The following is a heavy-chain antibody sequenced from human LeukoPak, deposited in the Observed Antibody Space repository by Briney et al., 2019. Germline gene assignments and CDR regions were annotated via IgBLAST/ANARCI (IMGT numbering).Heavy chain of an antibody. CDR1: GGSISSSSYS. D-gene: IGHD4-11*01. V-gene: IGHV4-39*01. CDR3: ARRLASSSDTFDY. Sequence: SETLSLTCTVSGGSISSSSYSWGWIRQPPGKGLEWIGGIYYGGSTFYNPSLKNRVTISADTSKNQFFLNLSSVTAADTAVYYCARRLASSSDTFDYWGQGTLVTVSS. CDR2: IYYGGST. J-gene: IGHJ4*02.